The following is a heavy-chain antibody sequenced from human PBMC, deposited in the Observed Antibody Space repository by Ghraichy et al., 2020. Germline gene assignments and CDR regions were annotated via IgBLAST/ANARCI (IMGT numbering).Heavy chain of an antibody. CDR3: ARGRDYHDFWRGYYSSDY. CDR1: NGSFSGHY. D-gene: IGHD3-3*01. V-gene: IGHV4-34*01. J-gene: IGHJ4*02. CDR2: INDSGST. Sequence: SETLSLTCAVYNGSFSGHYWSWIRQPPGKGLEWIGEINDSGSTNYNPSLKSRVTMSVDTSKRQFSLNLSSVTAADTAVYYCARGRDYHDFWRGYYSSDYWGQGALVIVSS.